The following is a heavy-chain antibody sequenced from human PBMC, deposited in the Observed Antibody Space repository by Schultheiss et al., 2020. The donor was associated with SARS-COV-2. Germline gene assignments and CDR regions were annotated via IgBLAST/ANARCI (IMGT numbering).Heavy chain of an antibody. Sequence: SETLSLTCAVSGDSISSVGCSWRWVRQPPGKGLEWIGYIYYSGSTNYNPSLKSRVTISVDTSKNQFSLKLSSVTAADTAVYYCARVIVATPGGSCHFDIWGQGTTVTVSS. J-gene: IGHJ3*02. D-gene: IGHD2-15*01. V-gene: IGHV4-61*08. CDR3: ARVIVATPGGSCHFDI. CDR2: IYYSGST. CDR1: GDSISSVGCS.